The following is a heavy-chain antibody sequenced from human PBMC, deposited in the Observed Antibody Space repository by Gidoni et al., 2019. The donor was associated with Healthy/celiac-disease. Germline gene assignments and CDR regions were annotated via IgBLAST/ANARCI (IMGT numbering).Heavy chain of an antibody. V-gene: IGHV1-18*04. CDR1: GYTFTSYG. J-gene: IGHJ5*02. CDR2: ISAYNGNT. Sequence: QVQLVQSGAEVKKPGASGKVSCKASGYTFTSYGISWVRQAPGQGLEWMGWISAYNGNTNYAQKLQGRVTMTTDTSTSTAYMELRSLRSDDTAVYYCASAYDFWSGYSDWFDPWGQGTLVTVSS. CDR3: ASAYDFWSGYSDWFDP. D-gene: IGHD3-3*01.